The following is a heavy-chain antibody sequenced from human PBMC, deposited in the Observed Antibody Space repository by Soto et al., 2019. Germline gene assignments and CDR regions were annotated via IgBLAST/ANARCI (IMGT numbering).Heavy chain of an antibody. V-gene: IGHV1-3*01. J-gene: IGHJ4*02. CDR2: INAGNGNT. Sequence: QVQLVQSGAEVKKPGASVKVSCKASGYTFTSYAMHWVRQAPGQRLEWMGWINAGNGNTKYSQKFQGRVTITRDTSASTAYMELRSLRSEDTAVYYCARGGGRWFGDYWGQGTLVTVSS. CDR1: GYTFTSYA. D-gene: IGHD3-10*01. CDR3: ARGGGRWFGDY.